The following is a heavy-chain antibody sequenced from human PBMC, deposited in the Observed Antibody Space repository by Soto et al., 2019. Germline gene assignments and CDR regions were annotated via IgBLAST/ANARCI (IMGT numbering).Heavy chain of an antibody. Sequence: SETLSLTCAVYGGSFSGYYWTWIRQPPGKGLEWIGEINHSGSTNYNPSLKSRVTISVDTSKNQFSLKLSSVTAADTAVYYCARARLSRSWWFDPWGQGTLVTVSS. J-gene: IGHJ5*02. CDR3: ARARLSRSWWFDP. CDR1: GGSFSGYY. D-gene: IGHD3-10*01. CDR2: INHSGST. V-gene: IGHV4-34*01.